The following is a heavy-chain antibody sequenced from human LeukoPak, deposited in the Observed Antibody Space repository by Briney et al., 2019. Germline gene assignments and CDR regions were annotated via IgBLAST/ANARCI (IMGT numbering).Heavy chain of an antibody. V-gene: IGHV1-69*05. D-gene: IGHD1-26*01. CDR2: IIPIFGTA. CDR1: GGTFSSYA. J-gene: IGHJ4*02. Sequence: SVKVSCKASGGTFSSYAISWVRQAPGQGLEWMGGIIPIFGTANYAQKFQGRVTITTDGSTSTAYMELSSLRSEDTAVYYCARVWSPGGSYEYYFDYWGQGTLVTVSS. CDR3: ARVWSPGGSYEYYFDY.